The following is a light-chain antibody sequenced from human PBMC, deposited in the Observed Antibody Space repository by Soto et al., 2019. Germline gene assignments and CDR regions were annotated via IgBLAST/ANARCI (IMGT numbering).Light chain of an antibody. CDR2: AAS. V-gene: IGKV1-39*01. J-gene: IGKJ2*01. Sequence: DIXMTQSPSSLSASVGDRVTITCRASQSIXSYLNWYQQKPGKAPKLLIYAASSLQSGVPSRFSGSGSGTDFTLTISSLQPEDFATYYCQQSYSTPYTFGQXTKLEIK. CDR3: QQSYSTPYT. CDR1: QSIXSY.